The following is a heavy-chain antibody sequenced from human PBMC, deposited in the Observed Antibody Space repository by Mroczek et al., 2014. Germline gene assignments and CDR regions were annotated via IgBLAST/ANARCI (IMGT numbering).Heavy chain of an antibody. Sequence: QVQLQQWGAGLLKPSETLSLTCAVYGGSFSGYYWSWIRQPPGQGLEWIGEINHSGSTDYNPSLKSRVTISVDTSKNQFSLKLSSVTAADTAVYYCASFPLTYYSDRSMDAFDIWGQGTMVTVSS. J-gene: IGHJ3*02. D-gene: IGHD3-22*01. CDR1: GGSFSGYY. V-gene: IGHV4-34*01. CDR2: INHSGST. CDR3: ASFPLTYYSDRSMDAFDI.